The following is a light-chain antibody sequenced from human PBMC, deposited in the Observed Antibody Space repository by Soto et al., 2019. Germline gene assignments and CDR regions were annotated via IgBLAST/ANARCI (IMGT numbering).Light chain of an antibody. CDR2: GAS. J-gene: IGKJ5*01. V-gene: IGKV3-15*01. CDR3: QQRANWPIT. Sequence: EIVMTQSPATLSVSPGERATLSCRASQSVSSNLAWYQQKPGQAPRLLIYGASTRATGIPARFSGSGSGTDFTLTISSLEPEYFAVYYCQQRANWPITFGQGTRLEI. CDR1: QSVSSN.